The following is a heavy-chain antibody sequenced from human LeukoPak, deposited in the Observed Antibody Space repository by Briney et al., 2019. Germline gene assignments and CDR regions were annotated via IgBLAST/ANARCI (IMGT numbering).Heavy chain of an antibody. Sequence: PSETLSLTCTVSGGSISSYYWSWIRQPAGKGLEWIGRIYTSGSTNYNPSLKSRVTMSVDTSKNQFSLKLSSVTAADTAVYYCARDYYGSGSYYSDYWGQGTLVTVSS. CDR3: ARDYYGSGSYYSDY. CDR1: GGSISSYY. CDR2: IYTSGST. V-gene: IGHV4-4*07. J-gene: IGHJ4*02. D-gene: IGHD3-10*01.